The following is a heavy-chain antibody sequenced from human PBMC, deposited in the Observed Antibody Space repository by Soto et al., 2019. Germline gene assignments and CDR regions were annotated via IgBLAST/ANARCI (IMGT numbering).Heavy chain of an antibody. CDR2: ISYHGREI. D-gene: IGHD6-19*01. CDR1: GFNFGSYA. CDR3: ARDPVAVTGSFIDL. V-gene: IGHV3-30-3*01. Sequence: GGSLRLSCGVSGFNFGSYAFHWVRQAPGKGLEWLSVISYHGREIYYADSVKGRFTISRDNFKNTVYLQMNSLRSDDTALYYCARDPVAVTGSFIDLWGQGTLVTV. J-gene: IGHJ4*01.